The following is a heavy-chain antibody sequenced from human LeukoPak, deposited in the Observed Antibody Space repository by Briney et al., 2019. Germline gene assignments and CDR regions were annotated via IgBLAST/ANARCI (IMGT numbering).Heavy chain of an antibody. J-gene: IGHJ6*03. CDR3: AKCRLPYYYYMDV. V-gene: IGHV3-23*01. CDR2: ISGSGGST. Sequence: GGSLRLSCAASGFTFSSYDMHWVRQAPGKGLEWVSAISGSGGSTYYADSVKGRFTISRDNSKNTLYLQMNSLRAEDTAVYYCAKCRLPYYYYMDVWGKGTTVTVSS. CDR1: GFTFSSYD.